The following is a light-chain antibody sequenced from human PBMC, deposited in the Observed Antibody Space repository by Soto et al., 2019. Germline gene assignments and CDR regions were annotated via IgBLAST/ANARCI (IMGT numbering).Light chain of an antibody. J-gene: IGKJ4*01. V-gene: IGKV1-9*01. CDR2: AAS. Sequence: IQLTQSPSSLPASVGDRVTITCRASQGISSYLAWYQQKPGKAPKLLIYAASTLQSGVPSRFSGSGSGTDFTLTISSLQPEDFATYYCQQLNSYPPGLTFGGGTKVEIK. CDR3: QQLNSYPPGLT. CDR1: QGISSY.